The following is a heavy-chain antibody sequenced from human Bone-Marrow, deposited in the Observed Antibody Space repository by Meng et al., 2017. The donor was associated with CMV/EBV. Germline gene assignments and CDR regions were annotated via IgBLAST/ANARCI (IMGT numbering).Heavy chain of an antibody. CDR1: GGSISSSSYY. Sequence: SEALSLPRPVSGGSISSSSYYWGWIRQPPGKGLEWIGYIYYSGSTHYNPSLKSRVTISVHTSKIQFSLKLSSVTAADTAVYYCARASLAATPYYYYYGMDVWGQGTTVTVSS. J-gene: IGHJ6*02. CDR2: IYYSGST. CDR3: ARASLAATPYYYYYGMDV. D-gene: IGHD2-15*01. V-gene: IGHV4-61*05.